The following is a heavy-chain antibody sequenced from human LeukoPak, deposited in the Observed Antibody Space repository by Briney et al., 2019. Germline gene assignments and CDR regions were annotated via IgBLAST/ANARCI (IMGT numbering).Heavy chain of an antibody. D-gene: IGHD6-13*01. V-gene: IGHV4-59*01. J-gene: IGHJ3*02. CDR3: ARDGSAAGFGAFDI. Sequence: SETLFLTCTVSGGSISSYYWSWIRQPPGKGLEWIGYIYYSGSTNYNPSLKSRVTISVDTSKNQFSLKLSSVTAADTAVYYCARDGSAAGFGAFDIWGQGTMVTVSS. CDR1: GGSISSYY. CDR2: IYYSGST.